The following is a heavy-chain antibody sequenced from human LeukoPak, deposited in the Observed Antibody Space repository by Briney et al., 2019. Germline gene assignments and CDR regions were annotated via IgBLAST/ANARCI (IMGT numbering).Heavy chain of an antibody. Sequence: ASVKVSCKASGYTFTGYYMHWVRQAPGQGLEWMGRINPNSGGTNYAQKFQGRVTMTRDTSISSAYMELSRLRSDDTAVYYCATGPSASYDPDAFDIWGQGTMVTVSS. CDR1: GYTFTGYY. CDR3: ATGPSASYDPDAFDI. CDR2: INPNSGGT. V-gene: IGHV1-2*06. J-gene: IGHJ3*02. D-gene: IGHD1-26*01.